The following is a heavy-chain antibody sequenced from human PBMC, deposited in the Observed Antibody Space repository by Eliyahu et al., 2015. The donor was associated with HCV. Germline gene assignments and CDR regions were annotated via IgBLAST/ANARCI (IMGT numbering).Heavy chain of an antibody. CDR1: GGSISSYY. CDR3: ARRALGFDAFDI. V-gene: IGHV4-59*01. CDR2: IYYSGST. D-gene: IGHD3-16*01. J-gene: IGHJ3*02. Sequence: QVQLQESGPGLVKPSKTLSLTCTVSGGSISSYYWSWIRQPPGKGLEWIGYIYYSGSTNYNPSLKSRVTISVDTSKNQFSLKLSSVTAADTAVYYCARRALGFDAFDIWGQGTMVTVSS.